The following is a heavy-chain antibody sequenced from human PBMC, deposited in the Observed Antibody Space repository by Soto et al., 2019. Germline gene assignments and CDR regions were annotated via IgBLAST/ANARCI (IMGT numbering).Heavy chain of an antibody. Sequence: ASVKVFCKASGYTFTSYAMHWVRQAPGQRLEWMGWINAGNGNTKYSQKFQGRVTITRDTSASTAYMELSSLRSEDTAVYYCARGAARITIFGVVSVYWGQGTLVTVSS. J-gene: IGHJ4*02. CDR3: ARGAARITIFGVVSVY. CDR1: GYTFTSYA. V-gene: IGHV1-3*01. CDR2: INAGNGNT. D-gene: IGHD3-3*01.